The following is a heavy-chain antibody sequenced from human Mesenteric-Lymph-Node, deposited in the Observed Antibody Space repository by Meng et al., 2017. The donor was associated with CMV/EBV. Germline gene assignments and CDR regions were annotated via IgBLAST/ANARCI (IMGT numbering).Heavy chain of an antibody. CDR3: ARDDMVRGVIVYYYGMDV. CDR2: IKQDGSEK. D-gene: IGHD3-10*01. V-gene: IGHV3-7*01. CDR1: GFTFSSYW. Sequence: GESLKISCAASGFTFSSYWMSWVRQAPGKGLEWVANIKQDGSEKYYVDSVKGRFTISRDNAKNSLYLQMNSLRAEDTAVYYCARDDMVRGVIVYYYGMDVWGQGTTVNVSS. J-gene: IGHJ6*02.